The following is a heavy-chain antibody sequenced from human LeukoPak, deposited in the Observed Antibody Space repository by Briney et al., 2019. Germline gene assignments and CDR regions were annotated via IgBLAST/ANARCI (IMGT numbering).Heavy chain of an antibody. CDR3: AKDNVGATNYYYYGVDV. Sequence: PGRSLRLSCAASGFTFTSYGMHWVRQAPGKGLGWVAVISYDGSNKYYADSVKGRFTISRDNSKNTLYLQMNSLRAEDTAVYYCAKDNVGATNYYYYGVDVWGQGTTVTVSS. V-gene: IGHV3-30*18. D-gene: IGHD1-26*01. CDR1: GFTFTSYG. J-gene: IGHJ6*02. CDR2: ISYDGSNK.